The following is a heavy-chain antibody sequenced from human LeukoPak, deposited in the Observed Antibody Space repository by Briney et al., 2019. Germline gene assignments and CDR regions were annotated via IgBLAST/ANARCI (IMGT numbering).Heavy chain of an antibody. CDR3: ARTVYDFWSGYSPIEP. J-gene: IGHJ5*02. CDR2: IRYDGNNK. Sequence: GGSLRLSCAASGFIFTDYGMHWVRQAPGKGLEWLTFIRYDGNNKYYADSVKGRFTISRDNSKNTLYLQMNSLRPEDTAVYYCARTVYDFWSGYSPIEPWGQGTLVTVSS. CDR1: GFIFTDYG. D-gene: IGHD3-3*01. V-gene: IGHV3-30*02.